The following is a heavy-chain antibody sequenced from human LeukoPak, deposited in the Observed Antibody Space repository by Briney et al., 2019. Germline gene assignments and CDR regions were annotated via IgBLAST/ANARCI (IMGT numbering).Heavy chain of an antibody. Sequence: GGSLRLSCAASGFTFSSYWMHWVRQAPGKGLVWVSRINTDGSSTSYADSVKGRFTLSRDNSKNTLYLQMNSLRAEDTAVYYCVRGGSNYGIIIYSRYFAYWGQGTLVTVSS. CDR1: GFTFSSYW. D-gene: IGHD3-16*01. CDR3: VRGGSNYGIIIYSRYFAY. V-gene: IGHV3-74*01. CDR2: INTDGSST. J-gene: IGHJ4*02.